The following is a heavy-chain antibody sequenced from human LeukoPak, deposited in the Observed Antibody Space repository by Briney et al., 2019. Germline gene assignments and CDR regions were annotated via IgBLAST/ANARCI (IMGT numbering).Heavy chain of an antibody. CDR2: MYGDMRDI. CDR1: GLTFSNSW. V-gene: IGHV3-74*01. D-gene: IGHD5-12*01. CDR3: ARDLGLRGST. Sequence: PGGSLRLSCEASGLTFSNSWRHWVRQVPGKGLVWVSRMYGDMRDISYADSVKGRFTISRDNAKNTVYLQMNSLRGEDTAVYYCARDLGLRGSTWGQGTLVTVSS. J-gene: IGHJ5*02.